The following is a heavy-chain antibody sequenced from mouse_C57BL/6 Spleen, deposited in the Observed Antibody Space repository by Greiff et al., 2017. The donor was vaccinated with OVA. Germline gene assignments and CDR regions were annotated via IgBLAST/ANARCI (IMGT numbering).Heavy chain of an antibody. D-gene: IGHD2-1*01. CDR2: INPSSGYT. CDR3: ARGDGNYVMDY. V-gene: IGHV1-4*01. CDR1: GYTFTSYT. J-gene: IGHJ4*01. Sequence: QVQLKESGAELARPGASVKMSCKASGYTFTSYTMHWVKQRPGQGLEWIGYINPSSGYTKYNQKFKDKATLTADKSSSTAYMQLSSLTSEDTAVYYCARGDGNYVMDYWGQGTSVTVSS.